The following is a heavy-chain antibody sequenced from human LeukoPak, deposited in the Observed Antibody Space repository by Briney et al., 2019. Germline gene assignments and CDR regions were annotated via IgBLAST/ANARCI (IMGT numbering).Heavy chain of an antibody. CDR2: ISGSGGST. CDR3: AKDPPAILGYFDY. Sequence: GGSLRLSCAASGFTFSSAWMYWVRQAPGKGLEWVSAISGSGGSTYYADSVKGRFTISRDNSKNTLYLQMNSLRAEDTAVYYCAKDPPAILGYFDYWGQGTLVTVSS. D-gene: IGHD7-27*01. CDR1: GFTFSSAW. V-gene: IGHV3-23*01. J-gene: IGHJ4*02.